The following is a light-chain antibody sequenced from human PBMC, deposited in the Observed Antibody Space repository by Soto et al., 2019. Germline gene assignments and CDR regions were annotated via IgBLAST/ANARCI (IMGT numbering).Light chain of an antibody. V-gene: IGKV3-20*01. CDR3: QQFSSYPLA. CDR1: QTVRNNY. CDR2: DAS. J-gene: IGKJ4*01. Sequence: EIVLPQSPGTLSLSPGESAPLSCRASQTVRNNYLAWYQQKPGQAHRLLIYDASSRATGIPDRFSGGGSGTDFTLTISRLEPEDFAVYYCQQFSSYPLAVGGGTKVDIK.